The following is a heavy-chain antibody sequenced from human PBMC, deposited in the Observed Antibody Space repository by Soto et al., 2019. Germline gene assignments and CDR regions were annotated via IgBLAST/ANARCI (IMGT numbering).Heavy chain of an antibody. D-gene: IGHD6-6*01. CDR2: IYWDDDK. CDR3: AHSGYSRSSFDY. J-gene: IGHJ4*02. CDR1: GFSLTSNDVG. Sequence: SGPTLVNPTQTLTLTCTFSGFSLTSNDVGVGWIRQPPGKALEWLALIYWDDDKRYSPSLKSRLTITKDTSKNQVVLRMTNMDPVDTATYYCAHSGYSRSSFDYWGQGTLVTVSS. V-gene: IGHV2-5*02.